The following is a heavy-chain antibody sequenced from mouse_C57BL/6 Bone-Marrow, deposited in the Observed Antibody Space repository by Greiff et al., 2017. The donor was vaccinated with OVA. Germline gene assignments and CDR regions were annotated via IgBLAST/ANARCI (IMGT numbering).Heavy chain of an antibody. Sequence: VKLMESGAELVKPGASVKISCKASGYAFSSYWMNWVKQRPGKGLEWIGQIYPGDGDTNYNGKFKGKATLTADKSSSTAYMQLSSLTSEDSAVYFCAREYSNYAMDYWGQGTSVTVSS. CDR2: IYPGDGDT. V-gene: IGHV1-80*01. CDR3: AREYSNYAMDY. CDR1: GYAFSSYW. D-gene: IGHD2-5*01. J-gene: IGHJ4*01.